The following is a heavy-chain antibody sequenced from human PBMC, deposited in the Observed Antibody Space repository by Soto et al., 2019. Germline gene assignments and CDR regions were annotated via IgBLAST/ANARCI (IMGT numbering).Heavy chain of an antibody. CDR2: IYYSGST. Sequence: PSETLSLTCTVSGGSISSGDYYWSWIRQPPGKGLEWIGYIYYSGSTYYNPSLKSRVTISVDTSKNQFSLKLSSVTAADTAVYYCARAMYYYDSSGYYYVFPHDYWGQGTLVTVSS. CDR1: GGSISSGDYY. D-gene: IGHD3-22*01. V-gene: IGHV4-30-4*01. J-gene: IGHJ4*02. CDR3: ARAMYYYDSSGYYYVFPHDY.